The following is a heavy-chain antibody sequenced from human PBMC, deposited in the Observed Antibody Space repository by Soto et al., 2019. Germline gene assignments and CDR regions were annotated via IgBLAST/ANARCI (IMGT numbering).Heavy chain of an antibody. CDR3: ARGRGIAVAGTSNWFDP. CDR1: GGSISSGGYS. J-gene: IGHJ5*02. V-gene: IGHV4-30-2*01. D-gene: IGHD6-19*01. CDR2: IYHSGST. Sequence: SETPSLTCAVSGGSISSGGYSWSWIRQPPGKGLEWIGYIYHSGSTYYNPSLKSRVTISVDRSKNQFSLKLSSVTAADTAVYYCARGRGIAVAGTSNWFDPWGQGTLVTVSS.